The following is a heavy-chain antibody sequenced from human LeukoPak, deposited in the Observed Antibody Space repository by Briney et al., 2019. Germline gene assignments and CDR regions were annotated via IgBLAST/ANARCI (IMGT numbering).Heavy chain of an antibody. Sequence: PGGSLRLSCAASGFTFSSYWMNWVRQAPGKGREWVANIKQDGNEKNYVDSVRGRFTISRDNAKNSLYLQMNSLRAEDTAVYYCASYPTPGIAAAGTFNYWGQGTLVAVSS. D-gene: IGHD6-13*01. CDR3: ASYPTPGIAAAGTFNY. CDR1: GFTFSSYW. J-gene: IGHJ4*02. CDR2: IKQDGNEK. V-gene: IGHV3-7*03.